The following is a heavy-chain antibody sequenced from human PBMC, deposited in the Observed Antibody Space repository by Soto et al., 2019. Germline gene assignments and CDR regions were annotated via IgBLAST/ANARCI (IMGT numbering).Heavy chain of an antibody. Sequence: TLSLTCTVSGGSISSGGYYWSWIRQHPGKGLERTRYIYYSGSTYYNPSLKSRVTISGDTSKNQCSLRRSSVTAADTSVYYCARGVLLWFGGRGGYGMAVWGQGTTVTVSS. CDR1: GGSISSGGYY. CDR3: ARGVLLWFGGRGGYGMAV. CDR2: IYYSGST. D-gene: IGHD3-10*01. V-gene: IGHV4-31*03. J-gene: IGHJ6*02.